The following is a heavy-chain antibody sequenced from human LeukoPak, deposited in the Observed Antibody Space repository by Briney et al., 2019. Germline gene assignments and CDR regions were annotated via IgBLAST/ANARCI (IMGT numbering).Heavy chain of an antibody. V-gene: IGHV4-59*08. CDR2: IHYSGST. CDR1: GGSISSYY. CDR3: ARRSSGLGMDV. J-gene: IGHJ6*02. Sequence: SETLSLTCTVSGGSISSYYWSWIRQPPGKGLEWIGYIHYSGSTNYNPSLKSRVTISVDTSKNQFSLKLSSVTAADTAVYYCARRSSGLGMDVWGQGTTVTVSS. D-gene: IGHD6-25*01.